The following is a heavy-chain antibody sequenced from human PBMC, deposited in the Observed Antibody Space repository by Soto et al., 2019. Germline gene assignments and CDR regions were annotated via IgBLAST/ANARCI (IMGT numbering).Heavy chain of an antibody. CDR1: GYTFTSYG. V-gene: IGHV1-18*01. Sequence: GASVKVSCKASGYTFTSYGISWVRQAPGQGLEWMGWISAYNGNTNYAQKLQGRVTMTTNTSTSTAYMELRSLRSDDTAVYYCARDLGSGSYYILGYWGQGTLVTVSS. CDR3: ARDLGSGSYYILGY. CDR2: ISAYNGNT. D-gene: IGHD3-10*01. J-gene: IGHJ4*02.